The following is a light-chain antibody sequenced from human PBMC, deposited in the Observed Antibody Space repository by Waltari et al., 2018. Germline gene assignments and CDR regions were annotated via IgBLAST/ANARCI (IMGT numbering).Light chain of an antibody. J-gene: IGLJ3*02. V-gene: IGLV4-69*01. CDR3: QTWDTDIRV. CDR2: LNSDGSH. CDR1: SGHSSYA. Sequence: QLVLTQSPSASASLGASVKLTCTLSSGHSSYAIAWHQQQPEKGPRFLMKLNSDGSHSKADGIPDRFSGSSSGTERYLTISSLQSEDEADYYCQTWDTDIRVFGGGTELTVL.